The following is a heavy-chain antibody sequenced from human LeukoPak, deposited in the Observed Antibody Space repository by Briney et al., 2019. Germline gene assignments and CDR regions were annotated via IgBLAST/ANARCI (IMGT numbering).Heavy chain of an antibody. J-gene: IGHJ4*02. V-gene: IGHV3-66*01. CDR2: IYSGGSI. Sequence: GGSLRLSCAASGFTVSSNYMSWVRQAPGKGLEWVSVIYSGGSIYYADSVKGRFTSSRDNSKNTLYLQMNSLRAEDTAVYYCAKRKSSPYDILTAIDYWGQGTLVTVSS. CDR1: GFTVSSNY. D-gene: IGHD3-9*01. CDR3: AKRKSSPYDILTAIDY.